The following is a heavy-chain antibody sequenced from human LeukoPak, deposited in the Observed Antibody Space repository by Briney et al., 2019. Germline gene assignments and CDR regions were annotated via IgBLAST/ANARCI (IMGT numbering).Heavy chain of an antibody. D-gene: IGHD1-7*01. CDR2: IYYSGST. Sequence: SQTLSLTCTVSGDSISSGSYYWGWIRQPPGKGLEWIGSIYYSGSTYYNPSLKSRVTISVDTSKNQFSLKLSSVTAADTAVYYCARVSGTTDHFDYWGQGTLVTVSS. CDR1: GDSISSGSYY. V-gene: IGHV4-39*07. J-gene: IGHJ4*02. CDR3: ARVSGTTDHFDY.